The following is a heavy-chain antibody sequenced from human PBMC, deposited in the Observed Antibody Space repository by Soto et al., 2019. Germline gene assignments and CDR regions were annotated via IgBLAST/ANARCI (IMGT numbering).Heavy chain of an antibody. V-gene: IGHV4-59*01. CDR3: ARDPELRGYFDY. D-gene: IGHD1-26*01. Sequence: SETLSLTCTVSGDSITSYYWSWIRQPPGKGLEWIGCFYYSGGTNYNPSLKTRVTISIDTSKNQFSLKLSSVTAADTAVYYCARDPELRGYFDYRGQGTLVTVSS. J-gene: IGHJ4*02. CDR2: FYYSGGT. CDR1: GDSITSYY.